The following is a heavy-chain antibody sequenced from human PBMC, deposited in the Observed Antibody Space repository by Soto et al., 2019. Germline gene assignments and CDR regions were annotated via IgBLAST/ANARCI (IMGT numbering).Heavy chain of an antibody. D-gene: IGHD1-1*01. CDR2: IYPRDSHT. V-gene: IGHV5-51*01. J-gene: IGHJ3*01. CDR1: GYTFTNYW. CDR3: ARFAATSGINAFDV. Sequence: GESLKISCQGSGYTFTNYWIVWVRQLPGKGLEWMGIIYPRDSHTTYSPSFQGQVTISDDKSLNSAFLQWSSLKASDTATYYCARFAATSGINAFDVWGPGTMVTGSS.